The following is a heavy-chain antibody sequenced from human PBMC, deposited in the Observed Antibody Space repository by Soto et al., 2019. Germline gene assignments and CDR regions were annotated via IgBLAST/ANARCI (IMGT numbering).Heavy chain of an antibody. CDR1: GGSISSYY. Sequence: QVQLQESGPGLVKPSETLSLTCTVSGGSISSYYWSWLRQSPGKRLEWIGYIHYSGITKYNPSLKSRVTISLDTSKIQFSLKLSSVTAADSAVYYCARNPGASFDYWGQGTLVTGSS. CDR2: IHYSGIT. D-gene: IGHD7-27*01. CDR3: ARNPGASFDY. V-gene: IGHV4-59*01. J-gene: IGHJ4*02.